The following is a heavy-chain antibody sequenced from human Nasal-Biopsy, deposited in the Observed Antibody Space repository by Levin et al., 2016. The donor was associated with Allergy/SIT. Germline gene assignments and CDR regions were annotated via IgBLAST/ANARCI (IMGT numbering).Heavy chain of an antibody. Sequence: GGSLRLSCAASGFVFSSYAMTWVRQAPGKGLEWVSTISGNGSKTDYGDSVKGRFTIYRDNSRNRLYLEMTSLRPEDTAVFFCGKAMDTYSAYAPIDHWGQGTLVTVSS. V-gene: IGHV3-23*01. CDR3: GKAMDTYSAYAPIDH. CDR2: ISGNGSKT. J-gene: IGHJ4*02. CDR1: GFVFSSYA. D-gene: IGHD5-12*01.